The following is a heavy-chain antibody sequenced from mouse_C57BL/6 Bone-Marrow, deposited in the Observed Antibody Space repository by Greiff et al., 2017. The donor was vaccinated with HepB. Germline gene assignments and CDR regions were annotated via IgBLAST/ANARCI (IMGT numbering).Heavy chain of an antibody. J-gene: IGHJ4*01. V-gene: IGHV14-4*01. CDR1: GFNIKDDY. CDR3: TTYDSPYAMDY. CDR2: IDPENGDT. D-gene: IGHD2-3*01. Sequence: EVQLQQSGAELVRPGASVKLSCTASGFNIKDDYMHWVKQRPEQGLEWIGWIDPENGDTEYASKFQGKATITAETSSNTAYLQLSSLTSEDTAVYYCTTYDSPYAMDYWGQGTSVTVSS.